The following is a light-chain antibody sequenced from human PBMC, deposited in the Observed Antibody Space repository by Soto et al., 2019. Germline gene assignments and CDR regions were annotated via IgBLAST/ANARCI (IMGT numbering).Light chain of an antibody. CDR3: AAWDDSLSVV. V-gene: IGLV1-47*01. CDR2: RNN. J-gene: IGLJ2*01. Sequence: QLVLTQPPSASGTPGQRVTISCSGTSSNIGSNYEYWYQQLPGTAPKLLIYRNNQRPSGVPDRFSGSKSGTSASLAISGLQSEDEADYYCAAWDDSLSVVFGGGTKLTVL. CDR1: SSNIGSNY.